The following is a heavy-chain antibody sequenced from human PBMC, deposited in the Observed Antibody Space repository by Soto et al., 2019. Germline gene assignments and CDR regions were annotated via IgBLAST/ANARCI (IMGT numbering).Heavy chain of an antibody. CDR3: ARDASYYDFWSGPPSGSYYGMDV. D-gene: IGHD3-3*01. J-gene: IGHJ6*02. CDR2: IIPIFGTA. V-gene: IGHV1-69*12. CDR1: GGTFSSYA. Sequence: QVQLVQSGAEVKKPGSSVKVSCKASGGTFSSYAISWVRQAPGQGLEWMGGIIPIFGTANYAQKFQGRVTITADESTTTAYMELSSLRSEDTAVYYCARDASYYDFWSGPPSGSYYGMDVWGQGTTVTVSS.